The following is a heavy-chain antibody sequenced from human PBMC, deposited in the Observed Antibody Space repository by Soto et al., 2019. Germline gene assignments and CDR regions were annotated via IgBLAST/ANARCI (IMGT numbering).Heavy chain of an antibody. J-gene: IGHJ3*02. CDR3: ARDGAALSAFEI. V-gene: IGHV1-69*01. CDR2: IIPIFGTA. CDR1: GVTFSSYA. Sequence: QVQLVQSGAEVKKPGSSVKVSCKASGVTFSSYAISWVRQAPGRGLEWMGGIIPIFGTANYARKFQGRVTITADESTSTAYMELSSLRSEYTDVYYCARDGAALSAFEIWGQGTMVTVSS. D-gene: IGHD6-6*01.